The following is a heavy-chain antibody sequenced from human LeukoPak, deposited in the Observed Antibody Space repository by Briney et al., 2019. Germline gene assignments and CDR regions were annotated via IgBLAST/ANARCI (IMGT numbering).Heavy chain of an antibody. Sequence: AGGSLRLSCAASGFTCDDYAMHWVRQAPGKGLEWVSGISWNSGSIAYADSVKGRFTISRDNAKNSLYLQMNSLRAEDMALYYCAKESIAAAGSFDYWGQGTLVTVSS. J-gene: IGHJ4*02. D-gene: IGHD6-13*01. CDR3: AKESIAAAGSFDY. CDR1: GFTCDDYA. CDR2: ISWNSGSI. V-gene: IGHV3-9*03.